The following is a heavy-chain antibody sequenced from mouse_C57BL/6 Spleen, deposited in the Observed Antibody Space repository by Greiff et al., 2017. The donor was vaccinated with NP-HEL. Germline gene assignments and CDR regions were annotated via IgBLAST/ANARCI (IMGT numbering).Heavy chain of an antibody. CDR2: IYPGSGST. CDR3: ARTQNYFDY. CDR1: GYTFTSYW. Sequence: VQVVESGAELVKPGASVKMSCKASGYTFTSYWITWVKQRPGQGLEWIGDIYPGSGSTNYNEKFKSKATLTVDTSSSTAYMQLSSLTSEDSAVYYCARTQNYFDYWGQGTTLTVSS. J-gene: IGHJ2*01. V-gene: IGHV1-55*01.